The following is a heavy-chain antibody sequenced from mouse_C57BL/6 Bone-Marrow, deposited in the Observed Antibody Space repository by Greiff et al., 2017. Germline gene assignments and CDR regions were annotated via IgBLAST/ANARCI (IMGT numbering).Heavy chain of an antibody. CDR1: GYTFTSYW. CDR2: IYPSDSET. CDR3: AVYYGSSGDY. J-gene: IGHJ2*01. D-gene: IGHD1-1*01. Sequence: QVQLQQPGAELVRPGSSVKLSCKASGYTFTSYWMEWVKQRPGQGLEWIGNIYPSDSETHYNQKFKDKATLTVDKSSSTAYMQLSSLTSEDSAVSYCAVYYGSSGDYWGQGTTLTVSS. V-gene: IGHV1-61*01.